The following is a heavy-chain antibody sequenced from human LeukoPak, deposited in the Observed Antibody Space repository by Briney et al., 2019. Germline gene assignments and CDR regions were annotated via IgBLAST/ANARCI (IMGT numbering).Heavy chain of an antibody. J-gene: IGHJ3*02. CDR2: IYKRGGGTT. CDR3: ARDAYSGYDDAFDI. Sequence: PSETLSLTCTVSGDSINSATYSWGWIRQSPGKGLEWIAYIYKRGGGTTDYNPSLEGRVTISVDTSKSQFSLNLSSVTAADTAVYYCARDAYSGYDDAFDIWGQGTMVTVSS. V-gene: IGHV4-61*01. CDR1: GDSINSATYS. D-gene: IGHD5-12*01.